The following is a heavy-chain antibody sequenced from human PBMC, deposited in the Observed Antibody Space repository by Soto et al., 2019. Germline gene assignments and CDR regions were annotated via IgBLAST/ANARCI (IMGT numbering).Heavy chain of an antibody. CDR1: GFTFSSYA. CDR2: ISGNGGRT. J-gene: IGHJ4*02. CDR3: AKDNRWLVPTYFDY. Sequence: EVQLLESGGGLVQPGGSLRLSCAASGFTFSSYAMNWVRQAPGNGLEWVSVISGNGGRTDYADSVKGRFTISRNNFKNTLYLQMNILIVEDTAVYYCAKDNRWLVPTYFDYWGQGTLVTVSS. D-gene: IGHD6-19*01. V-gene: IGHV3-23*01.